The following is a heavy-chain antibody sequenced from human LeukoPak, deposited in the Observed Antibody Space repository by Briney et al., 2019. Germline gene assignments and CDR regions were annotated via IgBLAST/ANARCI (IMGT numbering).Heavy chain of an antibody. CDR1: GFTFSSSGM. D-gene: IGHD2/OR15-2a*01. V-gene: IGHV4-38-2*01. Sequence: PGGSLRLSCAASGFTFSSSGMSWVRQAPGKGLEWIGSIYHSGSTYYNPSLKSRVTISVDTSKNQFSLKLSSVTAADTAVYYCAGIYGAFDIWGQGTMVTVSS. J-gene: IGHJ3*02. CDR3: AGIYGAFDI. CDR2: IYHSGST.